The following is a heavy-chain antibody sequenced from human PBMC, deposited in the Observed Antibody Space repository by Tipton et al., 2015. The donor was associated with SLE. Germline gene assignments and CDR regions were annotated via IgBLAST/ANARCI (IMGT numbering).Heavy chain of an antibody. J-gene: IGHJ6*04. V-gene: IGHV4-38-2*02. CDR1: GYSISSGYY. D-gene: IGHD3-10*01. CDR2: IYHSGST. CDR3: ARDDGVYGSDV. Sequence: TLSLTCAVSGYSISSGYYWGWIRQPPGKGLEWIGSIYHSGSTYYNPSLKSRVTISVDTSRNQFSLKLSSVTAADTAVYYCARDDGVYGSDVWGKGTTVTVSS.